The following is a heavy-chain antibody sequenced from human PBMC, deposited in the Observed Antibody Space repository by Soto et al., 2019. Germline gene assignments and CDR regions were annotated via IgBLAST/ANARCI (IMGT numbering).Heavy chain of an antibody. CDR1: GFSLRNSGVG. CDR2: IYWDDDK. CDR3: AHLTKGGFYFDY. Sequence: QITLKESGPTLVKPTQTLTLTCTFSGFSLRNSGVGVGWIRQPPGKALEWLALIYWDDDKPYSTSMKSRLTSTKDTSKNQVVLTMTNMDPVDTATYYCAHLTKGGFYFDYWGQGTLVTVSS. D-gene: IGHD4-17*01. V-gene: IGHV2-5*02. J-gene: IGHJ4*02.